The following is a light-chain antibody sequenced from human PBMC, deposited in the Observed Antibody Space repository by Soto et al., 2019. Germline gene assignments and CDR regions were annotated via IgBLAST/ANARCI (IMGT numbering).Light chain of an antibody. Sequence: DIVLTQSPATLSLTPGQGASLSCRASKSVGGDLVWYQQHPGQAPRLLIYDASNSATGIPPRFSGSGSGTDFTLTISSLEPEDFAVYYGQQRTNWPWTFGRGTKVEVK. CDR2: DAS. CDR3: QQRTNWPWT. J-gene: IGKJ1*01. V-gene: IGKV3-11*01. CDR1: KSVGGD.